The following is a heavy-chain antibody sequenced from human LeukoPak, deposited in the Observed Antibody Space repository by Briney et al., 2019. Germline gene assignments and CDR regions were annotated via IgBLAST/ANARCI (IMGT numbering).Heavy chain of an antibody. Sequence: SVKVSCKASGGTFSNYAISWVRQAPGQGLEWMGGIIPIFCTANYAKKSQGRVTLTADESTSTAYMELSSLRSEDTAVYYCASRGIVVVPAAPFDYWGQGTLVTVSS. CDR3: ASRGIVVVPAAPFDY. CDR1: GGTFSNYA. V-gene: IGHV1-69*01. CDR2: IIPIFCTA. J-gene: IGHJ4*02. D-gene: IGHD2-2*01.